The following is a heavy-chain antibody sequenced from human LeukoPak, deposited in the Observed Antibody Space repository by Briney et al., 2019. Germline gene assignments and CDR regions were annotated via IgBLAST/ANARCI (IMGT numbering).Heavy chain of an antibody. CDR3: ASFQRRSSSWYRGYYFDY. J-gene: IGHJ4*02. V-gene: IGHV4-34*01. CDR2: INHSGST. D-gene: IGHD6-13*01. Sequence: PSETLSLTCAVYGGSFSGYYWSWIRQPPGKGLEWIGEINHSGSTNYNPSLKSRVTISVDTSKNQFSLKLSSVTAADTAVYYCASFQRRSSSWYRGYYFDYWGQGTLVTVSS. CDR1: GGSFSGYY.